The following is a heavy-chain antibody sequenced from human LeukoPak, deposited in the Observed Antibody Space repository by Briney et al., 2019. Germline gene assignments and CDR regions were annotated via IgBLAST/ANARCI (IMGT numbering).Heavy chain of an antibody. J-gene: IGHJ4*02. D-gene: IGHD6-13*01. CDR1: GYTFTSYG. Sequence: ASVKVSCKASGYTFTSYGISWVRQAPGQGLEWMGWISAYNGNTNYAQKLQGRVTMTTDTSTSTAYMELRSLRSDDTAVYYCARDMQEIAAAGTHQYWGQGTLVTVSS. V-gene: IGHV1-18*01. CDR2: ISAYNGNT. CDR3: ARDMQEIAAAGTHQY.